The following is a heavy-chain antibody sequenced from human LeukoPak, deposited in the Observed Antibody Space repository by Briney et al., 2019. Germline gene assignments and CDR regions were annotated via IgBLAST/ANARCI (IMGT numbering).Heavy chain of an antibody. CDR1: GFTFSDYA. V-gene: IGHV3-30-3*01. CDR2: ISEVGSSK. CDR3: ARYYDSSRSAVDAFDI. J-gene: IGHJ3*02. D-gene: IGHD3-22*01. Sequence: GGSLRLSCAASGFTFSDYAMHWVRQAPGKGLEWVAVISEVGSSKYYADSVKGRFTISRDNSKNTLYLQMNGLRVEDTAVYYCARYYDSSRSAVDAFDIWGQGTMVTVSS.